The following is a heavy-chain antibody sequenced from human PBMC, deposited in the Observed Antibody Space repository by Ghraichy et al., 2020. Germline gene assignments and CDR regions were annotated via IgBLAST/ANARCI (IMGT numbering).Heavy chain of an antibody. V-gene: IGHV3-30-3*01. CDR3: ARAKQRTSVVRLSWAPFDS. J-gene: IGHJ4*02. D-gene: IGHD4-11*01. Sequence: SCAASGFNFSAYSMHWVRQAPGKGLEWVALMSNDRSSEKFGDSVKGRFTISRDNSKNTLYLQMISLRDEDTAVYYCARAKQRTSVVRLSWAPFDSWGQGTLVTVSS. CDR2: MSNDRSSE. CDR1: GFNFSAYS.